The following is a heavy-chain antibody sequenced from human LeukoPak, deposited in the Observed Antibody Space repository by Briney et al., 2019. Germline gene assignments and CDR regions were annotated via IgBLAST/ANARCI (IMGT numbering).Heavy chain of an antibody. V-gene: IGHV3-73*01. CDR3: SRHSDRYCSGANCYVGYFYGLDV. Sequence: GGSLKLSCAASGFSFSGSAMHWVRQASGKGLEWVGRIRSRANSYVTAYAESVKGRFTISRDDSVNTAFLQMNSLKTEDSAVYYCSRHSDRYCSGANCYVGYFYGLDVWGQGTTVTVSS. J-gene: IGHJ6*02. D-gene: IGHD2-15*01. CDR2: IRSRANSYVT. CDR1: GFSFSGSA.